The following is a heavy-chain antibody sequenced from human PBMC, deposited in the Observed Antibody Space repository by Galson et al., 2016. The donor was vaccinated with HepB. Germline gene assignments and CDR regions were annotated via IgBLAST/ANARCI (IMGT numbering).Heavy chain of an antibody. CDR3: TKGGFSYGPNDF. D-gene: IGHD5-18*01. V-gene: IGHV3-9*01. Sequence: SLRLSCAASGFTFGDYAMHWVRPAPGKGLEWVSGISWNSGRIDYAESVEGRITISRDNDKNSLYLQMNSLRVEDTALYYCTKGGFSYGPNDFWGQGTLVTVSS. CDR2: ISWNSGRI. J-gene: IGHJ4*02. CDR1: GFTFGDYA.